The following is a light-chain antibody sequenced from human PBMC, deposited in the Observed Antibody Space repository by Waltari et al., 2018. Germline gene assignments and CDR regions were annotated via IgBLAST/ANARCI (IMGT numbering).Light chain of an antibody. CDR2: GAS. Sequence: EIVLTQSPDTLSLSPGERATLPCRASQGVGGYLAWYQHKPGQAPRLLSSGASTRATGIPARFSGSGSGTDFTLTISSLEPEDFAVYYCQQRAGWPLYSFGQGTRLEI. CDR1: QGVGGY. V-gene: IGKV3-11*01. CDR3: QQRAGWPLYS. J-gene: IGKJ2*01.